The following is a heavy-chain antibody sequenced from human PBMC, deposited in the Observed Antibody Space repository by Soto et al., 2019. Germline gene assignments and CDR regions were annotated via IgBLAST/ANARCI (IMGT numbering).Heavy chain of an antibody. D-gene: IGHD1-7*01. CDR1: GFTFSSCA. CDR2: ISSNGGST. V-gene: IGHV3-64D*06. CDR3: VKDRRTTRRAMDV. J-gene: IGHJ6*02. Sequence: PGGSLILSCAASGFTFSSCAMHWVRQTAGKGLEYVSGISSNGGSTYYADSVKDRFTISRDNSKNTLFLQVNSLTAEDTAVYYCVKDRRTTRRAMDVWGQGTTVTVS.